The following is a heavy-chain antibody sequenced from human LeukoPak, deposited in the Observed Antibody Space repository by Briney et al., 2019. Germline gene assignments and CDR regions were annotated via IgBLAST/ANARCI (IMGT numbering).Heavy chain of an antibody. CDR2: IYTSGST. V-gene: IGHV4-39*07. CDR1: GGSISSSSYY. Sequence: PSETLSLTCTVSGGSISSSSYYWGWIRQPPGKGLEWIGRIYTSGSTNYNPSLKSRVTMSVDTSKNQFSLKLSSVTAADTAVYYCARGSYCSGGSCYSSWYYYYMDVWGKGTTVTISS. J-gene: IGHJ6*03. D-gene: IGHD2-15*01. CDR3: ARGSYCSGGSCYSSWYYYYMDV.